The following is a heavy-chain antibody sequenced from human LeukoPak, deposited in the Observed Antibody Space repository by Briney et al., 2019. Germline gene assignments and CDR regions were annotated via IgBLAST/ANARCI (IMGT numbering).Heavy chain of an antibody. D-gene: IGHD3-22*01. V-gene: IGHV3-11*04. CDR2: ISASGAVP. CDR1: GFRFDSFY. CDR3: ARSLIVASEDY. Sequence: GGSLRLSCAASGFRFDSFYMGWIRQVPGKGLDYIALISASGAVPYYAESVKGRFTISRDHAKNSVSLQMNSLSADDTAIYYCARSLIVASEDYWGQGTQVTVSS. J-gene: IGHJ4*02.